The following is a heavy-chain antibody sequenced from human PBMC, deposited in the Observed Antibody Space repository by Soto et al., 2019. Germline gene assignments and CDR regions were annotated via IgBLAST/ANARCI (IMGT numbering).Heavy chain of an antibody. V-gene: IGHV2-5*02. J-gene: IGHJ5*02. CDR2: IYWDDDK. Sequence: QITLKESGPTLVKPTQTLTLTCTFSGFSLSTSGVGVGWIRQPPGKALEWLALIYWDDDKRYSPSLKSRLTITKDTSKNHVVLTMTYMDPVDTATYYCALTYYGSGSYYNVRWFDPWGQGTLVTVSS. CDR3: ALTYYGSGSYYNVRWFDP. D-gene: IGHD3-10*01. CDR1: GFSLSTSGVG.